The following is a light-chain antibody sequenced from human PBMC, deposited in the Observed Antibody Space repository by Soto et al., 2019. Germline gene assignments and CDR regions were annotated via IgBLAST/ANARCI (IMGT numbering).Light chain of an antibody. CDR3: SSYAASNNFYFV. CDR1: SSDVGGYNY. V-gene: IGLV2-8*01. Sequence: QSALTQPPSASGSPGQSVTISCTGTSSDVGGYNYVSWYQQYPGRATKLMIDEVTKRPSGVPDRFSGSKSGNTASLTVSGLQAEDETDYSCSSYAASNNFYFVFGGGTKVTV. J-gene: IGLJ3*02. CDR2: EVT.